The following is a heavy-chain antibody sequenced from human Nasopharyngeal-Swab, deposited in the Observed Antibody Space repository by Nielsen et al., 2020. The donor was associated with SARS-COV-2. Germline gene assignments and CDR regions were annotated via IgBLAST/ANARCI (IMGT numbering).Heavy chain of an antibody. CDR1: GGTFSSYA. CDR2: INTNTGNP. CDR3: ARQAVFANFDN. V-gene: IGHV7-4-1*02. J-gene: IGHJ4*02. D-gene: IGHD2-21*01. Sequence: ASVKVSCKASGGTFSSYAISWVRQAPGQGLEWMGWINTNTGNPTYAQGFTGRFVFSLDTSVSTAYLQISSLKAEDTAMYYCARQAVFANFDNWGQGTLVTVSS.